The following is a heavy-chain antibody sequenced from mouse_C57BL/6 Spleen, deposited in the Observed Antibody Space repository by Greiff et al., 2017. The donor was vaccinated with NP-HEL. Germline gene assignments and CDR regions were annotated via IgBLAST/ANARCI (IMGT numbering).Heavy chain of an antibody. CDR3: ARTYYSNYPYAMDY. CDR2: ISSGGSYT. CDR1: GFTFSSYG. D-gene: IGHD2-5*01. J-gene: IGHJ4*01. Sequence: VKVVESGGDLVKPGGSLKLSCAASGFTFSSYGMSWVRQTPDKRLEWVATISSGGSYTYYPDSVKGRFTISRDNAKNTLYLQMSSLKSEDTAMYYCARTYYSNYPYAMDYWGQGTSVTVSS. V-gene: IGHV5-6*02.